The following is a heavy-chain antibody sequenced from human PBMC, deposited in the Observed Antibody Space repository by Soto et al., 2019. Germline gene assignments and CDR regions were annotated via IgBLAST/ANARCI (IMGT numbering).Heavy chain of an antibody. J-gene: IGHJ3*02. CDR1: GGSISSSSYY. CDR2: IYYSGST. Sequence: SETLSLTCTVSGGSISSSSYYWGWIRQPPGKGLEWIGSIYYSGSTYYNPSLKSRVTISVDTSKNQFSLKLSSVTAADTAVYYCARGQQQADAFDIWGQGTMVTVSS. V-gene: IGHV4-39*01. D-gene: IGHD6-13*01. CDR3: ARGQQQADAFDI.